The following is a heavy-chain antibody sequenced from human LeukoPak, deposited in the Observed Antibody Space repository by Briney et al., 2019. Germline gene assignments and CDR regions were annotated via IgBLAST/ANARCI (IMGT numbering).Heavy chain of an antibody. CDR1: GGSISSGGYY. D-gene: IGHD4-11*01. CDR3: ARGLSHSADY. V-gene: IGHV4-31*03. CDR2: IYYTGST. Sequence: TPSETLSLTCTVSGGSISSGGYYWSWIRQHPEKGLEWIGYIYYTGSTFYNPSLKSRVIISVDTSKNQFSLRLSSVTVADTAVYYCARGLSHSADYWGQGTLVTVSS. J-gene: IGHJ4*02.